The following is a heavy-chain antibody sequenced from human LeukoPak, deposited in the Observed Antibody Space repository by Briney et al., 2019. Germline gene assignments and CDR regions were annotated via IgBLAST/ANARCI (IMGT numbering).Heavy chain of an antibody. CDR1: GFTFSSYG. V-gene: IGHV3-33*01. Sequence: PGGSLRLSCAASGFTFSSYGMHWVRQAPGKGLEWVAVIWYDGSNKYYADSVKGRFTISRDNSKNTLYLQMNSLRAEDTAVYYCASQDSHGGQLRWGQGTLVTVPS. J-gene: IGHJ4*02. CDR2: IWYDGSNK. CDR3: ASQDSHGGQLR. D-gene: IGHD4-23*01.